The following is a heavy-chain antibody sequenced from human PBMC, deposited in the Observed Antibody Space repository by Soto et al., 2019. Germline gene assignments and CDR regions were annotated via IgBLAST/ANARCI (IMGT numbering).Heavy chain of an antibody. Sequence: EVQLLESGGDLVQPGGSLRLSCAASGFTFSNYAMSWVRQAPGKGLEWVSLIRGGGGPTNYADSVKGRFTVSRDNSNNMLFLQMSSLRADDTAVYYCVNDFRVVYDWTHDWGQGTLFTVSS. CDR1: GFTFSNYA. CDR2: IRGGGGPT. CDR3: VNDFRVVYDWTHD. V-gene: IGHV3-23*01. D-gene: IGHD5-12*01. J-gene: IGHJ4*02.